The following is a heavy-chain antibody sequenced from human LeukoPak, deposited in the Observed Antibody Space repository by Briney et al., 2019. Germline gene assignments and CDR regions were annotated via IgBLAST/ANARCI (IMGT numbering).Heavy chain of an antibody. CDR1: GGSFSGYY. Sequence: SETLSLTCAVHGGSFSGYYWSWIRQPPGKGLEWIGYIYYSGSTNYNPSLKSRVTISVDTSKNQFSLKLSSVTAADMSVYYCARAAIVVVVPAAIQEAFDIWGQGTMVTVSS. CDR3: ARAAIVVVVPAAIQEAFDI. CDR2: IYYSGST. D-gene: IGHD2-2*02. J-gene: IGHJ3*02. V-gene: IGHV4-59*01.